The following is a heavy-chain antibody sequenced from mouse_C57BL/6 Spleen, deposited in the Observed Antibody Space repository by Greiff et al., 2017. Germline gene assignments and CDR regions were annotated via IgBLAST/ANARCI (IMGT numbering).Heavy chain of an antibody. CDR2: IYPRNGNT. Sequence: QVQLKESGAELARPGASVKLSCKASGYTFTSYGISWVKQRTGQGLEWIGEIYPRNGNTYYNEKFKGKATLTADKSSSTAYMELRSLTAVDSPVYFFARYDKDYWGQGTTLTVSA. D-gene: IGHD2-3*01. CDR1: GYTFTSYG. V-gene: IGHV1-81*01. J-gene: IGHJ2*01. CDR3: ARYDKDY.